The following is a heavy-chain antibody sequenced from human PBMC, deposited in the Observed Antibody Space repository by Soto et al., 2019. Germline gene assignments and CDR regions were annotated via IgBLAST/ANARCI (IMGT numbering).Heavy chain of an antibody. CDR1: GYSFTSYW. V-gene: IGHV5-51*01. J-gene: IGHJ4*02. D-gene: IGHD2-2*02. CDR3: ARQGYCSSTSCYTVDY. CDR2: IYPGDSNT. Sequence: PGESLKISCKGSGYSFTSYWIGWVRQMPGKGLEWMGIIYPGDSNTRYSPSFQGQVTISADKSISTAYLQWSSLKASDSAMYLCARQGYCSSTSCYTVDYWGQGTLVTVSS.